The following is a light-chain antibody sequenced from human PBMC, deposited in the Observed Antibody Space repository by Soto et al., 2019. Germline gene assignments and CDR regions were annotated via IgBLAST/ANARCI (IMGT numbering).Light chain of an antibody. Sequence: DIQMTQSPSTLSASVGDRVTITCRASQSVSSWLAWYQQKPGKAPKLLIYGASSLESGVPSRCSGSGSGTEFTITISSLQPDDFATYYCQQYKNYLTFGQGTKVDIK. CDR2: GAS. V-gene: IGKV1-5*01. CDR3: QQYKNYLT. J-gene: IGKJ1*01. CDR1: QSVSSW.